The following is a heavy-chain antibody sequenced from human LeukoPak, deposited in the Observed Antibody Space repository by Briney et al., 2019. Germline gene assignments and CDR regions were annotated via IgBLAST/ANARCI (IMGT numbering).Heavy chain of an antibody. CDR3: ARDVRPTTVVTHEDY. D-gene: IGHD4-23*01. CDR2: IIPIRGIA. J-gene: IGHJ4*02. CDR1: GGTFSSYA. V-gene: IGHV1-69*04. Sequence: SVKVSCKASGGTFSSYAISWVRQAPGQGLEWMGSIIPIRGIANYAQKFQGRVTITADKSTSTAYMQLSSLRAEDTAVYYCARDVRPTTVVTHEDYWGQGTLVSVSS.